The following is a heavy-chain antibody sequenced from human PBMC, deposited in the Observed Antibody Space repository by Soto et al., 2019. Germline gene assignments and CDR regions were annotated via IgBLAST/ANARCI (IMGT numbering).Heavy chain of an antibody. CDR2: IRSKTYGGTT. V-gene: IGHV3-49*03. CDR1: GFTFDDHA. Sequence: PGGSLRLSCTASGFTFDDHAMRWFRQAPGKGLEWVGFIRSKTYGGTTEYAASVKGRFTISTDDSKSSAYLQMNSLKTEDTAVYYCTTAGSLQSLGPEDFWGQGT. D-gene: IGHD6-19*01. J-gene: IGHJ4*02. CDR3: TTAGSLQSLGPEDF.